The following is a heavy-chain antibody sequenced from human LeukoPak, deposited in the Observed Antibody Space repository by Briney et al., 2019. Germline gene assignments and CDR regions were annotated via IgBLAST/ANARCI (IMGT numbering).Heavy chain of an antibody. J-gene: IGHJ4*02. CDR3: ARDVVRGVPDDY. V-gene: IGHV1-2*06. D-gene: IGHD3-10*01. CDR1: RYTFTGYY. Sequence: ASVKVSCKASRYTFTGYYMHWVRQAPGQGLEWMGRINPNSGGTNYAQKFQGRVTMTRDTSISTAYMELSRLRSDDTAVYYCARDVVRGVPDDYWGQGTLVTVPS. CDR2: INPNSGGT.